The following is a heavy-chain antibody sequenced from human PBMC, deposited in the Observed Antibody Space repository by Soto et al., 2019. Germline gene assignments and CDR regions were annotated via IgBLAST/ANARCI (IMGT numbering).Heavy chain of an antibody. J-gene: IGHJ5*02. CDR2: IIPIFGTA. Sequence: SVKVSCKASGGTFSSYAISWVRQAPGQGLEWMGGIIPIFGTANYAQKFQGRVTITADESTSTAYMELSSLRSEDTAVYYCARAGCSSTSCYRRWFDPWGQGTLVTVS. CDR3: ARAGCSSTSCYRRWFDP. V-gene: IGHV1-69*13. D-gene: IGHD2-2*01. CDR1: GGTFSSYA.